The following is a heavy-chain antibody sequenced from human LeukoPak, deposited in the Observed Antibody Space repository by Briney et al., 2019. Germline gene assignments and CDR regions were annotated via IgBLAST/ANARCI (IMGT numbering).Heavy chain of an antibody. CDR1: GVNFSSYW. CDR2: IKQDGSEE. D-gene: IGHD5-12*01. CDR3: ARDPGDYDFPYYYYMDV. Sequence: PGGSLRLSCAVSGVNFSSYWMSWVRQAPGKGLEWVANIKQDGSEEYYVDSVKGRFTISTDNAKNSLYLQMNSLRAEDTAVYYCARDPGDYDFPYYYYMDVWGKGTTVTVSS. V-gene: IGHV3-7*01. J-gene: IGHJ6*03.